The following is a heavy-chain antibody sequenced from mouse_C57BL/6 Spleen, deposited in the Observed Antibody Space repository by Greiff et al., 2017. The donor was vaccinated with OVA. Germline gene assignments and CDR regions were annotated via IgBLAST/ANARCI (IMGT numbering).Heavy chain of an antibody. CDR3: TRSPYHYYAMDY. V-gene: IGHV1-54*01. CDR1: GYAFTNYL. CDR2: INPGSGGT. Sequence: VQLQQSGAELVRPGTSVKVSCKASGYAFTNYLIEWVKQRPGQGLEWIGVINPGSGGTNYNEKFKGKATLTADKSSSTAYMQLSSLTSEDSAVYFCTRSPYHYYAMDYWGQGTSVTVSS. J-gene: IGHJ4*01. D-gene: IGHD2-10*01.